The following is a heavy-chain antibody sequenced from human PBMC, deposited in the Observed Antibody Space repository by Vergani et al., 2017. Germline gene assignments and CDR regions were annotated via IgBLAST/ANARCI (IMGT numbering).Heavy chain of an antibody. V-gene: IGHV3-9*01. Sequence: VQLVESGGGVVQPGRSLRLSCAASGFTFSSYGMHWVRQAPGKGLEWVSGISWNSGSIGYADSVKGRFTISRDNAKNSLYLQMNSLRAEDTALYYCAKAVRGYYYGMDDWGQGTTVTVSS. CDR1: GFTFSSYG. CDR3: AKAVRGYYYGMDD. D-gene: IGHD3-10*01. J-gene: IGHJ6*02. CDR2: ISWNSGSI.